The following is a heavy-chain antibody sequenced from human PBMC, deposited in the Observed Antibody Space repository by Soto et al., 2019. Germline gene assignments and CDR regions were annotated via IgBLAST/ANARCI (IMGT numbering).Heavy chain of an antibody. CDR1: GGSISSGDYF. V-gene: IGHV4-30-4*01. CDR3: ARLRLNGVHDYSFDY. Sequence: SETLSLTCTVSGGSISSGDYFWSWIRQPPGKGLEWIGYIYYSGITDFNPSLRSRVTLAGDTSKNQFSLTLSSVTAADTAVYFCARLRLNGVHDYSFDYWGQGTLVTVSS. CDR2: IYYSGIT. J-gene: IGHJ4*02. D-gene: IGHD2-8*01.